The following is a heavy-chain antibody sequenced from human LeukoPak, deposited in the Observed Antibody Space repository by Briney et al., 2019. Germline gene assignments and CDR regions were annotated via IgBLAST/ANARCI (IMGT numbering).Heavy chain of an antibody. CDR3: ARMYYYDSSGFDP. Sequence: KTSETLSLTCTVSGGSTSSYYWSWIRQPPGKGLEWIGYIYYSGSTNYNPSLKSRVTISVDTSKNQFSLKLSSVTAADTAVYYCARMYYYDSSGFDPWGQGTLVTVSS. D-gene: IGHD3-22*01. CDR1: GGSTSSYY. J-gene: IGHJ5*02. CDR2: IYYSGST. V-gene: IGHV4-59*01.